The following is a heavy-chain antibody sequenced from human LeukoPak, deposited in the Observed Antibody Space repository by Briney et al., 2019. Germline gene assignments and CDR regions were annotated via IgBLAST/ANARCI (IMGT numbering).Heavy chain of an antibody. D-gene: IGHD5-18*01. CDR1: GGSISDYY. CDR2: IYDSGTT. Sequence: SETLSLTCTVSGGSISDYYLSWIRQSPEKGLEWIGYIYDSGTTNYNPSLKSRVLMSVDTSKTQVSLKVKSVTAADTAVYYCARGWDTGYGYYGMDVWGQGTTVTVSS. V-gene: IGHV4-59*01. CDR3: ARGWDTGYGYYGMDV. J-gene: IGHJ6*02.